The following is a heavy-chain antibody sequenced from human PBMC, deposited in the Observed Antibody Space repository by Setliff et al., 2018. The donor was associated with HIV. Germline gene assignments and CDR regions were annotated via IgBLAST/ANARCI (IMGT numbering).Heavy chain of an antibody. J-gene: IGHJ3*02. CDR3: ARHDVASCVGDCRWPKAFDI. V-gene: IGHV4-59*08. CDR1: GGSISGYY. D-gene: IGHD2-21*01. CDR2: IYYNGGT. Sequence: SETLSLTCTVSGGSISGYYWSWIRQPPGKGLEWIGYIYYNGGTKYNPSLKSRVTISVDTSKNLFSLKMSSVTAADTAMYYCARHDVASCVGDCRWPKAFDIWGQGTMVTVSS.